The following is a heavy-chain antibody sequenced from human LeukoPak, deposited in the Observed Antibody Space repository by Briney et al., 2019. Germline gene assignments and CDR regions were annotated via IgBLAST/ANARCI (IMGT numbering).Heavy chain of an antibody. V-gene: IGHV1-69*05. D-gene: IGHD4-23*01. CDR2: IITIFGTA. Sequence: SVKVSCKASGGTFSSYAISWVRQAPGQGREWMGGIITIFGTANYAQKFQGRVTITTDESTSTAYMELSSLRSEDTAVYYCARGSGYGGNSIYFDYWGQEPWSPSPQ. CDR3: ARGSGYGGNSIYFDY. CDR1: GGTFSSYA. J-gene: IGHJ4*01.